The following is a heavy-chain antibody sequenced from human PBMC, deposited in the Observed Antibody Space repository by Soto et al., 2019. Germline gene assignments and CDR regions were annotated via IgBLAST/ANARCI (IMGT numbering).Heavy chain of an antibody. J-gene: IGHJ3*02. D-gene: IGHD2-15*01. CDR2: ISSTSSTI. CDR1: GFTFSTYS. V-gene: IGHV3-48*02. Sequence: VGSLRLSCAASGFTFSTYSMNWGRQAPGKGLEWVSYISSTSSTIYYADSVKGRFTISRDNAKNSLYLQMNSLREEDTAVYYCARECSGGTCYGIFDIWGQGTVVTVSS. CDR3: ARECSGGTCYGIFDI.